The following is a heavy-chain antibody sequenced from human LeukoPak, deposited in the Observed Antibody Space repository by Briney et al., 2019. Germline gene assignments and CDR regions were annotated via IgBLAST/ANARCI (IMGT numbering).Heavy chain of an antibody. D-gene: IGHD3-3*01. J-gene: IGHJ4*02. CDR2: ISAYNGNT. CDR3: ARVRDDFWSGYRLPTDY. Sequence: ASVKVSCKASGGTFSSYAISWVRQAPGQGLEWMGWISAYNGNTNYAQKLQGRVTMTTDTSTSTAYMELSRLRSDDTAVYYCARVRDDFWSGYRLPTDYWGQGTLVTVSS. CDR1: GGTFSSYA. V-gene: IGHV1-18*01.